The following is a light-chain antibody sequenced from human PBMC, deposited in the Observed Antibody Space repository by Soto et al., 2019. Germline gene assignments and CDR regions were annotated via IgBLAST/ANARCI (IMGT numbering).Light chain of an antibody. V-gene: IGKV3-20*01. J-gene: IGKJ1*01. CDR3: QPYGSSPLT. Sequence: EIVLTQSPGTLSLSPGERATLSCRASQSVSSSYLAWYQQKPGQAPRLLIYGASSRATGIPDRFSGSGSGKDFTLTISRLEPEDFAVYYCQPYGSSPLTFGQGTKVEIK. CDR1: QSVSSSY. CDR2: GAS.